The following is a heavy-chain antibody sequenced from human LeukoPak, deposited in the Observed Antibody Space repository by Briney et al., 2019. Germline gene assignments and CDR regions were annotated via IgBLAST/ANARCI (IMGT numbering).Heavy chain of an antibody. CDR3: ARGYDFWSGYYDFDY. D-gene: IGHD3-3*01. Sequence: ASVKVSCKASGYTFTGYYMHWVRQAPGQGLEWMGWNNPNSGGTNYAQKFQGRVTMTRDTSISTAYMELSRLRSDDTAVYYCARGYDFWSGYYDFDYWGQGTLVTVSS. CDR1: GYTFTGYY. V-gene: IGHV1-2*02. J-gene: IGHJ4*02. CDR2: NNPNSGGT.